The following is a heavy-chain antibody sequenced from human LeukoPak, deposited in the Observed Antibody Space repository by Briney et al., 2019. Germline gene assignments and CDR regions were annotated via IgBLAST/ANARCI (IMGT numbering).Heavy chain of an antibody. D-gene: IGHD4-17*01. V-gene: IGHV4-59*01. J-gene: IGHJ6*02. CDR2: IYYNGTT. CDR1: GGSISYYY. CDR3: AREDPQTTVPEGMDV. Sequence: SETLSLTCTVSGGSISYYYWSWIRQSPGKGLEWIGYIYYNGTTNYNPSLKSRVTISVDRPKNQFSLQLRSVTAADTAVYYCAREDPQTTVPEGMDVWGQGTTVTVSS.